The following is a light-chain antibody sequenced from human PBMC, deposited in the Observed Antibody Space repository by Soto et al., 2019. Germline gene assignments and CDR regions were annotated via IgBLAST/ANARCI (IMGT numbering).Light chain of an antibody. CDR3: QSYDNSLSHVV. CDR1: NSNIGSFYD. J-gene: IGLJ2*01. V-gene: IGLV1-40*01. CDR2: GDN. Sequence: QSVLTQPPSVSVAPGQRVTIPCTGSNSNIGSFYDVHWYQQLPGTVPKLLIYGDNNRPSGVPDRFSGSKSGTSASLAITGLQAEDEADYYCQSYDNSLSHVVFGGGTKLTVL.